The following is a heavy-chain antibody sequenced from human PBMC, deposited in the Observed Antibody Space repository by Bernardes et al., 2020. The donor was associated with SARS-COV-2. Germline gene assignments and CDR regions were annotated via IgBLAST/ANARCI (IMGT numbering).Heavy chain of an antibody. CDR1: GYTLTELS. CDR2: FDPEDGET. Sequence: ASVKVSCKVSGYTLTELSMHWVRQAPGKGLEWMGGFDPEDGETIYAQKFQGRVTMTEDTSTDTAYMELSSLRSEDTAVYYCATAPVVVVPAAAQKYYYYYGVDVWGQGTTVTVSS. CDR3: ATAPVVVVPAAAQKYYYYYGVDV. V-gene: IGHV1-24*01. J-gene: IGHJ6*02. D-gene: IGHD2-2*01.